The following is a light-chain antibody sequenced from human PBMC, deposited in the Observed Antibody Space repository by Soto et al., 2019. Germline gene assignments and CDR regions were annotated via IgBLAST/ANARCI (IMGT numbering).Light chain of an antibody. CDR2: DVS. CDR3: SSYTSSSTFLYV. V-gene: IGLV2-11*01. Sequence: QSALTQPRSVSGSPGQSVTISCTGTSNNVGDYKYVSWYQQHPGEAPKVMIYDVSKRPSGVPDRFSGSKSGNTASLTISGLQAEDEADYYCSSYTSSSTFLYVFGTGTKLTVL. J-gene: IGLJ1*01. CDR1: SNNVGDYKY.